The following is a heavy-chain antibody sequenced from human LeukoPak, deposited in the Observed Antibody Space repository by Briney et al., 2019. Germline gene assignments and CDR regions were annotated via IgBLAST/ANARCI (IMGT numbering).Heavy chain of an antibody. CDR2: IYYSGST. D-gene: IGHD3-22*01. CDR3: ARDRGRYYDSSGLFDY. J-gene: IGHJ4*02. Sequence: SETLSLTCTVSGGSISSYYWSWLRQPPGKGLEWVGYIYYSGSTNYNPSLKSRVTISVDTSKNQFSLKLSSVTAADTAVYYCARDRGRYYDSSGLFDYWGQGTLVTVSS. V-gene: IGHV4-59*01. CDR1: GGSISSYY.